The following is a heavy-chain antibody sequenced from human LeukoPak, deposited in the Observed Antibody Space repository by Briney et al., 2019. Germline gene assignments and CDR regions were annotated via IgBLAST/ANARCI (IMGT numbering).Heavy chain of an antibody. CDR1: RFTFSSYD. J-gene: IGHJ6*03. D-gene: IGHD5-18*01. V-gene: IGHV3-30*04. Sequence: GRTLRLSCAASRFTFSSYDMHCVPHAPGKGLEWVTLISYDGSNKYYAESVKGRFTISRDNSKNTLYLQMNSLRAEDTAVYYCAKAGVYSYSYYMDFWGKGTMVTVSS. CDR2: ISYDGSNK. CDR3: AKAGVYSYSYYMDF.